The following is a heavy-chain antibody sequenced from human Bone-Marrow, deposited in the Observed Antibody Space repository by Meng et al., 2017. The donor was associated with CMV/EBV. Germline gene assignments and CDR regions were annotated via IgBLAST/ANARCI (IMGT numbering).Heavy chain of an antibody. D-gene: IGHD6-13*01. CDR1: GFTFNNYG. Sequence: GESLKISCAASGFTFNNYGMHWVRQAPGKGLEWVAVISYDGSNKYYADSVKGRFTISRDNSKNTLYLQMNSLRAEDTAVYYCAREGSSTYYYYYGMDVWGQGPTVTVSS. V-gene: IGHV3-30*19. J-gene: IGHJ6*02. CDR2: ISYDGSNK. CDR3: AREGSSTYYYYYGMDV.